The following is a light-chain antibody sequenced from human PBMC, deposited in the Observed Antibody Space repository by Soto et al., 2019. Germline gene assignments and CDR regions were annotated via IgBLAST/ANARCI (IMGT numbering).Light chain of an antibody. Sequence: QSALTQPASVSGSPGQSITISCTGTSSDIGGYNYVSWYQQHPGKAPKLMIYEVSNRPSGVSNRFSGSKSGNAASLTISGLQAEGEADYYCSAFTSSTTLAFGGGTKLTVL. J-gene: IGLJ3*02. CDR1: SSDIGGYNY. V-gene: IGLV2-14*01. CDR3: SAFTSSTTLA. CDR2: EVS.